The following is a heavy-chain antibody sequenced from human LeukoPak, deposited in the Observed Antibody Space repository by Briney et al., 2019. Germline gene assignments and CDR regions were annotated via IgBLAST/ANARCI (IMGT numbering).Heavy chain of an antibody. J-gene: IGHJ4*02. CDR2: IYYGGST. CDR1: GGSTSSSSHY. D-gene: IGHD2-2*01. Sequence: SETPSLTCTVSGGSTSSSSHYWGWIRQPPGKGLEWIGSIYYGGSTYYNPSLKSRVTISVDTSKNQFSLKLSSVTAADTAVYYCARDGGSSFRYFDYWGQGTLVTVSS. CDR3: ARDGGSSFRYFDY. V-gene: IGHV4-39*07.